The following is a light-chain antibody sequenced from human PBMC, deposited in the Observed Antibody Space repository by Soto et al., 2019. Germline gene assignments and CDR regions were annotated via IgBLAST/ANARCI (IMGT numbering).Light chain of an antibody. CDR2: YDD. Sequence: QSVLTQPPSVSGAPRQSVTISCSGSSSNIRNNAVNWYQQFPGKAPKLLIYYDDLLPSGVSARFSGSKSGTSASLAISGLQSEVEADYYCATWDDSLNGQVFGGGTKLTVL. V-gene: IGLV1-36*01. CDR3: ATWDDSLNGQV. CDR1: SSNIRNNA. J-gene: IGLJ2*01.